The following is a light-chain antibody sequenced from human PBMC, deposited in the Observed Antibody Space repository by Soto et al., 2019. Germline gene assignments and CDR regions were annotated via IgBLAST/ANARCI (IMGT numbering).Light chain of an antibody. CDR1: QSISTW. CDR2: DAS. V-gene: IGKV1-5*01. CDR3: QQYNTYRMGIN. Sequence: DIQMTHSPSTLSASVLYIVTITFRSSQSISTWLAWYQQKPGKAPNLLIYDASSLESGFLSRFSGSGSGTEFTLTISGLQPDDFATFYCQQYNTYRMGINFGQGTRLEIK. J-gene: IGKJ5*01.